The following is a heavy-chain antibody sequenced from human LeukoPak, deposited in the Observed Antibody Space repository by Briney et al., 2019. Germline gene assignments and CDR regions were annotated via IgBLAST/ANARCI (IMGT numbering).Heavy chain of an antibody. CDR3: AKGSGYCSGGSCRRYYFDY. D-gene: IGHD2-15*01. V-gene: IGHV3-23*01. CDR2: ISGSGGST. Sequence: GGSLRLSCAASGFTFSSYAMSWVRQAPGKGLEWVSAISGSGGSTYYADSVKGRFTISRDNSKNTLYLQMNSLRAEDTAVYYCAKGSGYCSGGSCRRYYFDYWGQGTLVTVSS. J-gene: IGHJ4*02. CDR1: GFTFSSYA.